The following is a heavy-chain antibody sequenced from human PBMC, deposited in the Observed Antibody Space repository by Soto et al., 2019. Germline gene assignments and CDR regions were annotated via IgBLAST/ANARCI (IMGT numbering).Heavy chain of an antibody. CDR2: IFFSGNT. J-gene: IGHJ4*02. CDR3: ARDNYGGMLDS. D-gene: IGHD4-17*01. CDR1: GGSILNVGHY. Sequence: QVQLQESGPGLLKPSQTLSLTCTVSGGSILNVGHYWTWIRQHPGKGLEWIGRIFFSGNTHDNPAIKSRLTFSLDTAKNHFSLKLTSVTAADTAIYYCARDNYGGMLDSWGQGTLVTVSS. V-gene: IGHV4-31*03.